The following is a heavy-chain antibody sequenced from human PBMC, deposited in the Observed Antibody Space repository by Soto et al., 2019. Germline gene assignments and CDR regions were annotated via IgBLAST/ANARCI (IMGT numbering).Heavy chain of an antibody. CDR1: GFTFSSYA. CDR2: ISGSGGST. J-gene: IGHJ6*02. V-gene: IGHV3-23*01. Sequence: EVQLLESGGGLVQPGGSLRLSCAASGFTFSSYAMSWVRQAPGKGLEWVSAISGSGGSTYYADSVKGRFTISRDNSKNTLYLQMNSLRAEDTAVYYCAKDQGGLVIMPYYYYGMDVWGQGTTVTVYS. D-gene: IGHD3-9*01. CDR3: AKDQGGLVIMPYYYYGMDV.